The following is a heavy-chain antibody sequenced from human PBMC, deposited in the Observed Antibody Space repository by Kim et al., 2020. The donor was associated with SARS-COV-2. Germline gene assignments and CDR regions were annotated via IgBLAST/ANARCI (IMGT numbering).Heavy chain of an antibody. J-gene: IGHJ5*02. Sequence: GGSLRLSCAASGFSFSSYGMHWVRQAPGKGLEWVAVISYDGSNKYYAHSVKGRFTISRDNSKNTLYLQMNSLGAEDTAVYYFAKDRALSTNWFDPWGQGTLVTVSS. V-gene: IGHV3-30*18. CDR3: AKDRALSTNWFDP. CDR1: GFSFSSYG. D-gene: IGHD2-2*01. CDR2: ISYDGSNK.